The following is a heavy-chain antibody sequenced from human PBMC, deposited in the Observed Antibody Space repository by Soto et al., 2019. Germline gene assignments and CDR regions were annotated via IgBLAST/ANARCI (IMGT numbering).Heavy chain of an antibody. CDR2: IIPILGIA. CDR1: GGTFSSYT. V-gene: IGHV1-69*02. Sequence: QVQLVQSGAEVKKPGSSVKVSCKASGGTFSSYTISWVRQAPGQGLEWMGRIIPILGIANYAQKFQGRVTITADKSTSTAYMELSSLRSEDTAVYYCGASDYDSRGAFDIWGQGTMVTVSS. D-gene: IGHD3-22*01. J-gene: IGHJ3*02. CDR3: GASDYDSRGAFDI.